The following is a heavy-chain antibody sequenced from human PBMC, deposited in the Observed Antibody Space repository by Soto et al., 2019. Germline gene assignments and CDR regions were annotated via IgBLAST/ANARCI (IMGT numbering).Heavy chain of an antibody. CDR1: GFTFNSYA. D-gene: IGHD3-22*01. V-gene: IGHV3-23*01. CDR3: AKDLVYYYDSSGYYGYTG. CDR2: ISGSGSA. J-gene: IGHJ4*02. Sequence: EVQLLESGGGLVQPGGSLRLSCAASGFTFNSYAMSWVRQAPGKGLEWVSSISGSGSAYYAGSVKGRFTISRDNSKNTLYLQMNSLRAEDTDVYYCAKDLVYYYDSSGYYGYTGWGQGTLVTVSS.